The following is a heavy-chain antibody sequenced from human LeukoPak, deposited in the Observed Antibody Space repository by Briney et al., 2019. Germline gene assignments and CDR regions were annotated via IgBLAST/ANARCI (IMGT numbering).Heavy chain of an antibody. V-gene: IGHV3-30*19. J-gene: IGHJ3*02. D-gene: IGHD2-2*03. CDR3: ARVDDLDAFDI. CDR2: IWYDGSNK. CDR1: GFTFSSYG. Sequence: QSGRSLRLSCAASGFTFSSYGMHWVRQAPGKGLEWVAVIWYDGSNKYYADSMKGRFTISRDNSKNTLYLQMNSLRAEDTAVYYCARVDDLDAFDIWGQGTMVTVSS.